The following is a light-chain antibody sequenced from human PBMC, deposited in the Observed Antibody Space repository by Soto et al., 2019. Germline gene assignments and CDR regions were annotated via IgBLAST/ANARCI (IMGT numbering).Light chain of an antibody. Sequence: EIVMTQSPATLSVSPGERATLSCRASQSVFSNLAWYQQKPGQPPRLLIFGASTRATNIPARFSGSGSGTEFTLTISSLQSEDFAVYYWQQYNNWPYTFGPGTRVDFK. CDR3: QQYNNWPYT. J-gene: IGKJ3*01. CDR1: QSVFSN. V-gene: IGKV3-15*01. CDR2: GAS.